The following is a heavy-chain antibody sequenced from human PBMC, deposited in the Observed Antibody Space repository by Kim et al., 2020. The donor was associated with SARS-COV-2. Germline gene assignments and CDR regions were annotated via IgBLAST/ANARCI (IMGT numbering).Heavy chain of an antibody. D-gene: IGHD6-13*01. Sequence: SGGSISSEDYYWSWIRQPPGKGLEWIGYTSHSGSTYYNPSLKSRITISTDTSKNHFSLTLTSVTTADTAVYYCATAAGDAFDIWGQGTMV. J-gene: IGHJ3*02. V-gene: IGHV4-30-4*01. CDR2: TSHSGST. CDR1: GGSISSEDYY. CDR3: ATAAGDAFDI.